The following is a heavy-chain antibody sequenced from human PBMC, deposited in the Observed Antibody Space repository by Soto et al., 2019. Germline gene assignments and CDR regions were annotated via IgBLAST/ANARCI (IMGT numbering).Heavy chain of an antibody. D-gene: IGHD3-22*01. CDR3: AREGYYDSSGYDRYFDY. J-gene: IGHJ4*02. Sequence: ASVKVSCKASGYTFTGYYMHWVRQAPGQGLEWMGWINPNSGGTNYAQKFQGWVTMTRDTSISTAYMELSRLRSDDTAVYYCAREGYYDSSGYDRYFDYWGQGTLVTVSS. V-gene: IGHV1-2*04. CDR1: GYTFTGYY. CDR2: INPNSGGT.